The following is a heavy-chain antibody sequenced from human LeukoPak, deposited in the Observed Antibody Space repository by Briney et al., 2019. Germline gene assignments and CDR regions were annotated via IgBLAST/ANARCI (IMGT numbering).Heavy chain of an antibody. Sequence: SETLSLTCAVYGGSFSGYYWSCIRDPPGEGLERIGEINHSGRTNYNPSLKSRVTISIDTSKNQFSLQLSSVTAADTALYYCAGLTGTTDYYFYYMDVWGKGTTVTVSS. V-gene: IGHV4-34*01. CDR3: AGLTGTTDYYFYYMDV. CDR2: INHSGRT. CDR1: GGSFSGYY. D-gene: IGHD1-20*01. J-gene: IGHJ6*03.